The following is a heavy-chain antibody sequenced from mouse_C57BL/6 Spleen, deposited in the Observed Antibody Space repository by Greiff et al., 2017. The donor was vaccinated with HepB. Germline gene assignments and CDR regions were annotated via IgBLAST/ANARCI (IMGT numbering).Heavy chain of an antibody. CDR2: IYPGDGDT. D-gene: IGHD3-2*02. V-gene: IGHV1-82*01. CDR1: GYAFSSSW. J-gene: IGHJ2*01. Sequence: QVQLKESGPELVKPGASVKISCKASGYAFSSSWMNWVKQRPGKGLEWIGRIYPGDGDTNYNGKFKGKATLTADKSSSTAYMQLSSLTSEDSAVYFCARRGSSGPLDYWGQGTTLTVSS. CDR3: ARRGSSGPLDY.